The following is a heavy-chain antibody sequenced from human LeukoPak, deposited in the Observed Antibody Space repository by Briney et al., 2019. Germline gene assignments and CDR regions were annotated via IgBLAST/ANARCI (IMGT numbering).Heavy chain of an antibody. CDR3: ASAAYGSGSYSHFDY. D-gene: IGHD3-10*01. V-gene: IGHV3-11*04. J-gene: IGHJ4*02. CDR1: GFTFSDYY. Sequence: GGSLRLSCAASGFTFSDYYMSWIRQAPGKGLEWVSYISSSSSTIYYADSVKGRFTISRDNAKNSLYLQMNSLRAEDTAVYYCASAAYGSGSYSHFDYWGQGTLVTVSS. CDR2: ISSSSSTI.